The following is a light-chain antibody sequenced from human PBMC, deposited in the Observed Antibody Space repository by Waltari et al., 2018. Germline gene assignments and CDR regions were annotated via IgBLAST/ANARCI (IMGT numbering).Light chain of an antibody. J-gene: IGLJ3*02. Sequence: QSALTQPASVSGSPGQSITIPCTGPSSDVGNYNLVSWYQQHPGKAPKRMIYEDTNRPSGVSNRFSGSKSGNTASLTISGLQAEDEAEDYCCSYARSSALVFGGGTELTVL. V-gene: IGLV2-23*01. CDR2: EDT. CDR1: SSDVGNYNL. CDR3: CSYARSSALV.